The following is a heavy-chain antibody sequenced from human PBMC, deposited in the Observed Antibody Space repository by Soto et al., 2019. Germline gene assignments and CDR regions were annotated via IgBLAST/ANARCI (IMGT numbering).Heavy chain of an antibody. D-gene: IGHD6-19*01. V-gene: IGHV4-39*01. Sequence: PSETLSLTCTVSGGSITSSSYYWGWIRQPPGKGLEWIGSIYYSGSTYYNPSLKSRVTISVDTSKNQFSLKLTSVTAADTVVYYCARQDGWCCFDSWGQGTLVTVSS. CDR1: GGSITSSSYY. CDR3: ARQDGWCCFDS. CDR2: IYYSGST. J-gene: IGHJ4*02.